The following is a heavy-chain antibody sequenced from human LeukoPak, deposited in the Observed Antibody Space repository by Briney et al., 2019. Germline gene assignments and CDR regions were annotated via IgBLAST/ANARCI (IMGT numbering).Heavy chain of an antibody. Sequence: PSGTLSLTCAVSGGSISSSNWWSWVRQPPGKGLEWIGEIYHSGSTNYNPSLKSRVTISVDKSKNPFSLKLSSVTAADTAVYYCARGYYGSGSLWGMDVWGKGTTVTVSS. V-gene: IGHV4-4*02. CDR2: IYHSGST. D-gene: IGHD3-10*01. CDR1: GGSISSSNW. CDR3: ARGYYGSGSLWGMDV. J-gene: IGHJ6*04.